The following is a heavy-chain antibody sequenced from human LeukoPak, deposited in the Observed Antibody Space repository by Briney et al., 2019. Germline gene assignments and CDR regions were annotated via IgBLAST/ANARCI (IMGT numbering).Heavy chain of an antibody. CDR3: ARGFGYYYDRSGYYYFDY. Sequence: SETLSLTCTVSGGSISSSSYYWGWIRQPPGKVLEWSGSMYYSGRTYYNPSLKSRVTISVDTAKNQFSLKLSSLTAADTAVYYCARGFGYYYDRSGYYYFDYWGQGTLVTVSS. CDR2: MYYSGRT. CDR1: GGSISSSSYY. J-gene: IGHJ4*02. V-gene: IGHV4-39*07. D-gene: IGHD3-22*01.